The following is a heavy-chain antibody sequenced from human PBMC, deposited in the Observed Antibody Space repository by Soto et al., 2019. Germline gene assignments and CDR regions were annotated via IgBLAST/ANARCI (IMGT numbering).Heavy chain of an antibody. Sequence: GGSLRLSCAASGFTFSDYYMSWIRQAPGKGLEWVSYISGSRSYTHYADSVEGRFTLSRDNAKNSLYLQMNSPRAEDTAVYYCARRHSSGWYFDFWGQGTLVTVSS. D-gene: IGHD6-19*01. J-gene: IGHJ4*02. CDR1: GFTFSDYY. CDR3: ARRHSSGWYFDF. CDR2: ISGSRSYT. V-gene: IGHV3-11*06.